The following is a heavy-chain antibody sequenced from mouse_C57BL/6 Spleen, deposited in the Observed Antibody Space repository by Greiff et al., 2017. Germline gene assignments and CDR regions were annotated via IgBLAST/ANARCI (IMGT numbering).Heavy chain of an antibody. CDR3: AIPISAVVATPEKDY. CDR2: IHPSDSDT. Sequence: QVQLQQPGAELVKPGASVKVSCKASGYTFTSYWMHWVKQRPGQGLEWIGRIHPSDSDTNYNQKFKGKATLTVDKSSSTAYMPLSSLASEDSAVYDCAIPISAVVATPEKDYWGQGPSGTVYS. CDR1: GYTFTSYW. J-gene: IGHJ4*01. D-gene: IGHD1-1*01. V-gene: IGHV1-74*01.